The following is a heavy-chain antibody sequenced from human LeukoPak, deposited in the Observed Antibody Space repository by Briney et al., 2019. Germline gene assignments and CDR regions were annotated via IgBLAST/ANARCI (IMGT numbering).Heavy chain of an antibody. CDR2: IYHSGST. V-gene: IGHV4-30-2*02. CDR3: ARHRGDYPGRVDY. D-gene: IGHD1-26*01. J-gene: IGHJ4*02. CDR1: GGSISSGGYY. Sequence: SQTLSLTCTVSGGSISSGGYYWSWIRQPPGKGLEWIGYIYHSGSTYYNPSLKSRVTISVDTSKNQFSLKLSSVTAADTAVYYCARHRGDYPGRVDYWGQGTLVTVSS.